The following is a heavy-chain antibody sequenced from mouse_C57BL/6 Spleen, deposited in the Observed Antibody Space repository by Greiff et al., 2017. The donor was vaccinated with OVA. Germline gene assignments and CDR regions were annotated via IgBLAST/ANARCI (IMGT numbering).Heavy chain of an antibody. CDR3: ARRGSNYEGGYATDY. CDR2: IYPSDSET. Sequence: VQLQQPGAELVRPGSSVKLSCKASGYTFTSYWMDWVKQRPGQGLEWIGNIYPSDSETHYNQKFKDKATLTVDKSSSTAYMQLSSLTSEDSAVYYCARRGSNYEGGYATDYWGQGTSVTVSS. D-gene: IGHD2-5*01. V-gene: IGHV1-61*01. CDR1: GYTFTSYW. J-gene: IGHJ4*01.